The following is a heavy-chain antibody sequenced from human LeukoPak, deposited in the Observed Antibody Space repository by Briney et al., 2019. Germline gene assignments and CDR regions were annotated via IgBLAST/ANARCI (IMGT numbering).Heavy chain of an antibody. V-gene: IGHV1-2*02. CDR3: ARELRSGPVDCPGDY. J-gene: IGHJ4*02. CDR1: GYTFTGYY. D-gene: IGHD3/OR15-3a*01. CDR2: INPNSGGT. Sequence: ASVKVSCKASGYTFTGYYMHWVRQAPGQGLEWMGWINPNSGGTNYAQKFQGRVTMTRDTSISTAYMELSRLRSDDTAVYYCARELRSGPVDCPGDYWGQGTLVTVSS.